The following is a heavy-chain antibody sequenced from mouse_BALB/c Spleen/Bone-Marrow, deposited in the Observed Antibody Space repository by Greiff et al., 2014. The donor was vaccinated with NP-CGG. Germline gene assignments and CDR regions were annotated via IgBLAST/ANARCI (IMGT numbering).Heavy chain of an antibody. J-gene: IGHJ3*01. V-gene: IGHV1-4*01. D-gene: IGHD2-1*01. CDR1: GYTFTSYT. Sequence: QVQLQQSGAELARPGASVKMSCKASGYTFTSYTMHWVKQRPGQGLEWIGYINPSSGYTNYNQKFKDKATLTADKSSSTAYMQLSSLASEDSAVYYCAREGYGNWFAYWGQGTLVTVSA. CDR2: INPSSGYT. CDR3: AREGYGNWFAY.